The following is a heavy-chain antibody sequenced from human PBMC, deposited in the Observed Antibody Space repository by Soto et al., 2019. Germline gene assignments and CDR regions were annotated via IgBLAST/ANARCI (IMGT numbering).Heavy chain of an antibody. D-gene: IGHD2-15*01. CDR2: IYWDDDK. J-gene: IGHJ4*02. CDR3: AHRNVEVVAESTNTVDY. V-gene: IGHV2-5*02. Sequence: QITLKESGPTLVKPTQTLTLTCTFSGFSLSTGGVGVGWIRQPPGKALEWLALIYWDDDKRYTPSLQNRLTITKTSYNQVVLTMTNMDPVDTATYYCAHRNVEVVAESTNTVDYWGQGTLVTVSS. CDR1: GFSLSTGGVG.